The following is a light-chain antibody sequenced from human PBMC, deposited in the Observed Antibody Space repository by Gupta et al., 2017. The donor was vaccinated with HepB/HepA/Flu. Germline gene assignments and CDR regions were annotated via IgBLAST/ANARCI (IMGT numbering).Light chain of an antibody. CDR1: SSNIGSNT. CDR3: AAWDDSRAWV. J-gene: IGLJ3*02. Sequence: QYVLTQPPSASGTPGQRVTISCSGSSSNIGSNTENWYQQHPGTAPKPLTYSNNQRPSGVPDRFSGSKSGTSASLAISGLQSEDEADYYCAAWDDSRAWVFGGGTKLTVL. V-gene: IGLV1-44*01. CDR2: SNN.